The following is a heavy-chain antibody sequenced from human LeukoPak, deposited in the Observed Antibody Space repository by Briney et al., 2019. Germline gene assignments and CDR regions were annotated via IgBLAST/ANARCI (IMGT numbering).Heavy chain of an antibody. CDR1: GYTFTGYY. CDR3: PRGERDYFDSSGYYYRGRMDV. V-gene: IGHV1-2*02. CDR2: INPNSVGT. Sequence: ASVKDSCKASGYTFTGYYMHWVRQAPGQGIEWLGWINPNSVGTNYAKKFQGRVTMTRDTSISTAYMELSRLTSDDTAVYYCPRGERDYFDSSGYYYRGRMDVWGQGTTVIVSS. J-gene: IGHJ6*02. D-gene: IGHD3-22*01.